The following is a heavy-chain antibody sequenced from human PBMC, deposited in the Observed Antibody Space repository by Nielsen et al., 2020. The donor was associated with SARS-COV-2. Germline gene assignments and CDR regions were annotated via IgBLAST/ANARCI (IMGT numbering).Heavy chain of an antibody. D-gene: IGHD5-12*01. Sequence: GESLKISCAASGFIFNDYDMNWIRQAPGKGLEWISYISSSGSTIYYADSVKGRFTISRDNTKMYLQMNSLRVEDTAVYFCARGRGYSYGVYFDYWGQGTRVTVSP. CDR3: ARGRGYSYGVYFDY. CDR2: ISSSGSTI. CDR1: GFIFNDYD. V-gene: IGHV3-11*01. J-gene: IGHJ4*02.